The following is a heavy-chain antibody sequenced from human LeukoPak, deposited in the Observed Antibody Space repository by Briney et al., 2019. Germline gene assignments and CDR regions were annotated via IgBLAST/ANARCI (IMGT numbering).Heavy chain of an antibody. CDR2: INEDGSAQ. J-gene: IGHJ4*02. Sequence: GGSLRLSCAASGFTFRTYWMTWVRQAPGKGLEWVANINEDGSAQYYMDSVEGRFTISRDNAKNSLYLQVNTLRPEDTVVYYCATHNLFRFEYWGQGTLVTVRS. V-gene: IGHV3-7*01. CDR3: ATHNLFRFEY. D-gene: IGHD2-21*01. CDR1: GFTFRTYW.